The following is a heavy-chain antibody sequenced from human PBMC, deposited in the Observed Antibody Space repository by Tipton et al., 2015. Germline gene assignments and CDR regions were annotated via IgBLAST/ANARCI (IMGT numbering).Heavy chain of an antibody. J-gene: IGHJ5*02. CDR1: GFTFSSYA. V-gene: IGHV3-23*01. CDR3: AKDHYDSSGYDP. D-gene: IGHD3-22*01. Sequence: GSLRLSCAASGFTFSSYAMSWVRQAPGKGLEWVSAISGSGGSTYYADSVKGRFTISRDNSKNTLYLQMNSLRAEDTAVYYCAKDHYDSSGYDPWGQGTLVTVSS. CDR2: ISGSGGST.